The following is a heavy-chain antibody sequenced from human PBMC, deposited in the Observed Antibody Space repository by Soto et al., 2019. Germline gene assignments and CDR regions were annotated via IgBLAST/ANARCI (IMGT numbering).Heavy chain of an antibody. CDR2: IYYSGST. V-gene: IGHV4-31*03. CDR1: GGSISSGGYY. CDR3: ARSTSRYGDYALDP. J-gene: IGHJ5*02. D-gene: IGHD4-17*01. Sequence: SETLSLTCTVSGGSISSGGYYWSWIRQHPGKGLEWIGYIYYSGSTYYNPSLKSRVTISVDTSKNQFSLKLSSVTAADTAVYYCARSTSRYGDYALDPWGQGTLVTVSS.